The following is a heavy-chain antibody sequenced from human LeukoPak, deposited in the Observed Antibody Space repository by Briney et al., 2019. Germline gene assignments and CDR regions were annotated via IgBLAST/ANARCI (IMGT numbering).Heavy chain of an antibody. CDR2: IYYSGST. CDR1: GGSISSYY. D-gene: IGHD6-13*01. V-gene: IGHV4-59*12. CDR3: ARGGDSSSWPIDY. J-gene: IGHJ4*02. Sequence: SETLSLTCTVSGGSISSYYWSWIRQPPGKGLEWIGYIYYSGSTYYNPSLKSRVTISVDTSKNQFSLKLSSVTAADTAVYYCARGGDSSSWPIDYWGQGTLVTVSS.